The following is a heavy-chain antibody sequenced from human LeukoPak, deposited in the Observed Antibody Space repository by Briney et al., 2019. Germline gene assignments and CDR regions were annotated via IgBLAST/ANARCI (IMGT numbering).Heavy chain of an antibody. CDR1: GDSISTYY. CDR2: VYYSGST. V-gene: IGHV4-59*01. J-gene: IGHJ4*02. D-gene: IGHD5-18*01. Sequence: PSETLSLTCSVSGDSISTYYWSWIRQPPGKGLEWIGHVYYSGSTDYNPSLKSRVTISVDTSKNQFSLNLNSVTAADTAVYYCSASKQLWLRGLFDYWGQGTLVTVS. CDR3: SASKQLWLRGLFDY.